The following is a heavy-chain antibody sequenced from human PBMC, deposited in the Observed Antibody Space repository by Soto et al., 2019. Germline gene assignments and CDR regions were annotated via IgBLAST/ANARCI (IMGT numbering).Heavy chain of an antibody. CDR1: GASISSYY. CDR2: IYYSGST. CDR3: ARQMFIGGMDV. V-gene: IGHV4-59*08. Sequence: QVQLQESGPGLVKPSETLSLTCTVSGASISSYYWSWIRQPPGKGLEWIGYIYYSGSTNHNPSLKSRVTISVDTSKNQFSLRLSSVTAADTAVYHCARQMFIGGMDVWGQGTTVTVSS. J-gene: IGHJ6*02. D-gene: IGHD2-15*01.